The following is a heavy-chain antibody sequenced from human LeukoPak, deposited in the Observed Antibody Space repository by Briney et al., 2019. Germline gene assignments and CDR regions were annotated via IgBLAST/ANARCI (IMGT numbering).Heavy chain of an antibody. D-gene: IGHD3-10*02. CDR1: GHTFTGYY. V-gene: IGHV1-2*02. Sequence: RASVKVSCQASGHTFTGYYVYWVRQAPGQGLEWMGWMNPNVGGANFPQKLQGRVTVTSDPAISAAYMELRRLRSDDTAVYYCARGVFGESLESWGQGTLVTVSS. J-gene: IGHJ4*02. CDR2: MNPNVGGA. CDR3: ARGVFGESLES.